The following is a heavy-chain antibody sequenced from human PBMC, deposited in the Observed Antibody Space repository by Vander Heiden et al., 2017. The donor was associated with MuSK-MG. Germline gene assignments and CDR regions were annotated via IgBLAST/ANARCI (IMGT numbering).Heavy chain of an antibody. J-gene: IGHJ4*02. Sequence: EVQLVESGGGLLKPGGSLRLSCAAPGFAFSRDSMNWVRQAPGKGLEWVSSISSSSSYIYYADSVKGRFTISRDNAKNSLYLQMNSLRAEDTAVYYCAGDLGGYSYGLHFDYWGQGTLVTVSS. CDR1: GFAFSRDS. V-gene: IGHV3-21*01. CDR2: ISSSSSYI. D-gene: IGHD5-18*01. CDR3: AGDLGGYSYGLHFDY.